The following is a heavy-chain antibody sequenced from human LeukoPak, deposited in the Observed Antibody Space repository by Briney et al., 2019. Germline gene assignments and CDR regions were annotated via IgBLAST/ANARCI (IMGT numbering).Heavy chain of an antibody. D-gene: IGHD2-2*01. J-gene: IGHJ3*02. CDR3: ARDRVVPAAINRPLGDAFDI. Sequence: GGSLRLSCAASGFTFSDYYMSWIRQAPGKGLEWVSYISSSGSTIHYADSVKGRITISRDNAKNSLYLQMNSLRAEDTAVYYCARDRVVPAAINRPLGDAFDIWGQGTMVTVSS. CDR1: GFTFSDYY. CDR2: ISSSGSTI. V-gene: IGHV3-11*01.